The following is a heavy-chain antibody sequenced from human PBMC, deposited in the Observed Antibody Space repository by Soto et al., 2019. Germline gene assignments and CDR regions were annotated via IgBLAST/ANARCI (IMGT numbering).Heavy chain of an antibody. Sequence: ASVKVSCKASGYTFTSYAMHWVRQAPGQGLEWMGWISAYNGNTNYAQKLQGRVTMTTDTSTSTAYMELRSLRSDDTAVYYCARHFVGSWYFDLWGRGTLVTVSS. CDR2: ISAYNGNT. J-gene: IGHJ2*01. D-gene: IGHD2-21*01. CDR3: ARHFVGSWYFDL. V-gene: IGHV1-18*01. CDR1: GYTFTSYA.